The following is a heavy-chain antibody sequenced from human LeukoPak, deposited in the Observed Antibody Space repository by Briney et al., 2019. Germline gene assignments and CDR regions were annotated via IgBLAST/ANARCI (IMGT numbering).Heavy chain of an antibody. V-gene: IGHV3-21*01. Sequence: PGGSLRLSCTASGFTFSLYMMNWVRQAPGKGLECVSSICTSSSHIYYADSLKGQFTVSRDNAKNPLYLQMNDLRAHDTAVYYGARDDTWNDKPFDLWGPGTLVTLSS. D-gene: IGHD1-20*01. CDR2: ICTSSSHI. J-gene: IGHJ4*02. CDR1: GFTFSLYM. CDR3: ARDDTWNDKPFDL.